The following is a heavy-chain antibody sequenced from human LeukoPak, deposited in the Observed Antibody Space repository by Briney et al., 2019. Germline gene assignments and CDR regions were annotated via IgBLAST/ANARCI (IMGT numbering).Heavy chain of an antibody. CDR2: INPNSGGT. D-gene: IGHD3-22*01. CDR3: ARSLFHYYDSSGYYYDY. J-gene: IGHJ4*02. CDR1: GYTFTGYY. V-gene: IGHV1-2*02. Sequence: EASVKVSCKASGYTFTGYYMHWVRQAPGQGLEWMGWINPNSGGTNYAQKFQGRVTMTRDTSISTAYMELSRLRSDDTAVYYCARSLFHYYDSSGYYYDYWGQGTLVTVSS.